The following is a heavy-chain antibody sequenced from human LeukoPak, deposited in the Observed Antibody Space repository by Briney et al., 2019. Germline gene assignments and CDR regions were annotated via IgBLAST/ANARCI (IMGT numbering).Heavy chain of an antibody. CDR2: ISYDGSNK. CDR1: GFTFSSYG. D-gene: IGHD2-2*01. V-gene: IGHV3-30*03. J-gene: IGHJ6*02. CDR3: ARGPYCSSTSCYNHYYYYDMDV. Sequence: GRSLRLSCAASGFTFSSYGMHWVRQAPGKGLEWVAVISYDGSNKYYADSVKGRFTISRDNSKNTLYLQMNSLRAEDTAVYYCARGPYCSSTSCYNHYYYYDMDVWGQGTTVTVSS.